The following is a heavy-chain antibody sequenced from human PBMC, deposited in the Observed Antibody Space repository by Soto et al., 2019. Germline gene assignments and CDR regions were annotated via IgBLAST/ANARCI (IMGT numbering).Heavy chain of an antibody. Sequence: QLQLQESGPGLVKPSETLSLTCIVSGDSISTSNYYWDWIRQPPGKGLEWIGSIYYSGTTYYNPSLNSRGTISPDTSRNQFSLKLSSVTAADTAIYYCARSDYGDYYFDSWGQGTLVTVSS. J-gene: IGHJ4*02. CDR2: IYYSGTT. CDR1: GDSISTSNYY. D-gene: IGHD4-17*01. CDR3: ARSDYGDYYFDS. V-gene: IGHV4-39*01.